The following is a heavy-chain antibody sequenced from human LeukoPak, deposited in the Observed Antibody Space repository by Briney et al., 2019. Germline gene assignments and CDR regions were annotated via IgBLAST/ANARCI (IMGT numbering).Heavy chain of an antibody. Sequence: GGSLRLSCAASGFTFSSYAMHWVRQAPGKGLEYVSAISSNGGSTYYANSVKGRFTISRDNSKNTLYLQMGSLRAEDMAVYYCARAACGGDCYGYYYYYYMDVWGKGTTVTVSS. D-gene: IGHD2-21*02. V-gene: IGHV3-64*01. CDR2: ISSNGGST. CDR1: GFTFSSYA. J-gene: IGHJ6*03. CDR3: ARAACGGDCYGYYYYYYMDV.